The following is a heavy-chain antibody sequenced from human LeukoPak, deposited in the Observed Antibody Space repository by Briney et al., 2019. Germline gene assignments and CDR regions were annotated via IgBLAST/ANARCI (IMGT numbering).Heavy chain of an antibody. CDR2: INPSGDST. J-gene: IGHJ2*01. V-gene: IGHV1-46*01. CDR3: ARGRSSGWENWYFDL. Sequence: ASVKVSCKASGYSFTSYYMHWVRQAPGQGLEWMGIINPSGDSTTYAQKFQGRVTMTRDTSISTAYMELSRLRSDDTAVYYCARGRSSGWENWYFDLWGRGTLVTVSS. D-gene: IGHD6-19*01. CDR1: GYSFTSYY.